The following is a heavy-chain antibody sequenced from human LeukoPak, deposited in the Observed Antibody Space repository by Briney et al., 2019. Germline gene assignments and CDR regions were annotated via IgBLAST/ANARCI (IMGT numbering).Heavy chain of an antibody. CDR3: ARAYLFTSNSWWFDP. V-gene: IGHV1-8*01. D-gene: IGHD2/OR15-2a*01. Sequence: ASVKVSCKTSGYTFTSYDINWVRQATGQGLEWLGWMNPNSGNTGYAQQFQGRLTLTRDISINTAYMELSGLGSDDTAVYYCARAYLFTSNSWWFDPWGQGTLVTVSS. J-gene: IGHJ5*02. CDR1: GYTFTSYD. CDR2: MNPNSGNT.